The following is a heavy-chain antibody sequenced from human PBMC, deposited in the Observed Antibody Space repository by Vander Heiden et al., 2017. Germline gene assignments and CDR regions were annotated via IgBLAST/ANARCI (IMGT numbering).Heavy chain of an antibody. CDR2: IYYSGTA. J-gene: IGHJ4*02. D-gene: IGHD5-12*01. Sequence: QLQLQESGPGLVKPSETLSLTCEVSGHFISNNYYYWGWIRQPPGKGLEWIGNIYYSGTAFYNPSLKSRVTISVDTSTNQLSLRLRSVTAADTAVYYCARARDGYLADYFDYWGQGSLVTVSS. CDR1: GHFISNNYYY. V-gene: IGHV4-39*01. CDR3: ARARDGYLADYFDY.